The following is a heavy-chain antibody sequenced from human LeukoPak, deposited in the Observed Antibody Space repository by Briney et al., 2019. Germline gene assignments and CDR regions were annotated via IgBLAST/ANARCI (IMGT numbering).Heavy chain of an antibody. CDR2: IYTSGST. CDR1: GGSISSGSYY. Sequence: SETLSLTCTVSGGSISSGSYYWSWIRQPAGKGLEWIGRIYTSGSTNYNPSLKSRVTISVDTSKNQFSLKLSSVTAADTAVYYCARETYSSTLGKYYFDYWGQGTLVTVSS. V-gene: IGHV4-61*02. CDR3: ARETYSSTLGKYYFDY. J-gene: IGHJ4*02. D-gene: IGHD6-19*01.